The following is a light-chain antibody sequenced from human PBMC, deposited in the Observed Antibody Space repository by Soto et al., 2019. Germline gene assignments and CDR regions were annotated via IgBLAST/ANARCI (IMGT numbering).Light chain of an antibody. CDR3: QSYDSSLSAL. J-gene: IGLJ2*01. CDR1: SSNIGAGYD. V-gene: IGLV1-40*01. CDR2: GNS. Sequence: PSVSGAPGQRVTISCTGSSSNIGAGYDVHWYQQLPGTAPKLLIYGNSNRPSGVPDRFSGSKSGTSASLAIPGLHAEDEADYYCQSYDSSLSALFGGGTKVTVL.